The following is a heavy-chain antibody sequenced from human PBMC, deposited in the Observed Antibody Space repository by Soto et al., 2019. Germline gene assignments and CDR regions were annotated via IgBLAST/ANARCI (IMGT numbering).Heavy chain of an antibody. V-gene: IGHV4-4*07. CDR2: IYISGST. CDR3: ARDKNTHFDY. CDR1: GSSISSYY. D-gene: IGHD2-15*01. Sequence: SETLSLTCSVSGSSISSYYWSWVRQPAGKGLEWIGRIYISGSTTYNPSLKNRVTMSVGTSKNQFSLNLTSVTAADTAVYYCARDKNTHFDYWGLGTLVTVSS. J-gene: IGHJ4*02.